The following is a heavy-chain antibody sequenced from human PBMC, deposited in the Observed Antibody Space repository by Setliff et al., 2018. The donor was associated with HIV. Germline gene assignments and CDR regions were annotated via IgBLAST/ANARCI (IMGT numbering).Heavy chain of an antibody. D-gene: IGHD3-10*01. V-gene: IGHV4-39*01. J-gene: IGHJ4*02. CDR3: ARHFPSISLFFGDPGPFDR. CDR1: GGSASNSSNY. CDR2: IHYNEKT. Sequence: SETLSLTCTVSGGSASNSSNYWTWIRHPPGKGIEYIGSIHYNEKTYYNPTLKSRVTIPMDTYTNQFSLKLTYVTAADTAVYFCARHFPSISLFFGDPGPFDRCGQGALVTVSS.